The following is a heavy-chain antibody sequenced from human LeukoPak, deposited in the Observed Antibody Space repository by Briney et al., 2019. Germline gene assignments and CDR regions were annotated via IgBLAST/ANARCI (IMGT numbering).Heavy chain of an antibody. J-gene: IGHJ4*02. D-gene: IGHD3-22*01. CDR1: GGSISSYY. CDR3: ARHGSDYSFDY. Sequence: PSETLSLTCTVSGGSISSYYWSWIRQPPGKGLEWIGYISYSGSTNYNPSLKSRVTISVDTSKNQFSLKLRSVTAADTAVYYCARHGSDYSFDYCGQGTLVTVSS. V-gene: IGHV4-59*08. CDR2: ISYSGST.